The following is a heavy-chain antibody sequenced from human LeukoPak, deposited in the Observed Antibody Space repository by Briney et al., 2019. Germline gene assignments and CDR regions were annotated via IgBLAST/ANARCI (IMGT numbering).Heavy chain of an antibody. D-gene: IGHD1-26*01. CDR2: INLDGNDK. CDR3: VRSGSYFSK. V-gene: IGHV3-7*01. J-gene: IGHJ4*02. CDR1: VFIFSSHW. Sequence: GGSLRLSCAASVFIFSSHWMSWVRQAPGKGLEWVANINLDGNDKNYVDSVKSRFTISRDNAKNSLYLQMNSLRPEDTAMYYCVRSGSYFSKWGQGTLVTVSS.